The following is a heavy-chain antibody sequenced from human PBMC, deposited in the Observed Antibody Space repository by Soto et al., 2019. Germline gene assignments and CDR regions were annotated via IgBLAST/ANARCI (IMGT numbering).Heavy chain of an antibody. J-gene: IGHJ4*02. CDR1: GFTFSSYA. D-gene: IGHD1-20*01. V-gene: IGHV3-30*04. CDR3: ARAINWNDGFDY. Sequence: GESLQISCAASGFTFSSYAMHWVRQAPGKGLEWVAVISYDGSNEYYADSVKGRFTISRDNSKKTLYLQMNSLRAEDTAVYYCARAINWNDGFDYWGQGTLVTVSS. CDR2: ISYDGSNE.